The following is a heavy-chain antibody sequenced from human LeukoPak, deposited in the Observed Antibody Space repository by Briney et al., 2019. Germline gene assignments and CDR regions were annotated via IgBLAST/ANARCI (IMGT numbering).Heavy chain of an antibody. V-gene: IGHV3-23*01. J-gene: IGHJ4*02. CDR2: ISGSGGST. CDR1: GFTFSSYA. CDR3: AKDGSYRLTTVTYNDY. Sequence: PGGSLRLSCAASGFTFSSYAMSWVRQAPGKGLEWVSAISGSGGSTYYADSVKGRFTISRDNSKNTLYLQMNSLRAEDTAVYYCAKDGSYRLTTVTYNDYWGQGTLATVSS. D-gene: IGHD4-17*01.